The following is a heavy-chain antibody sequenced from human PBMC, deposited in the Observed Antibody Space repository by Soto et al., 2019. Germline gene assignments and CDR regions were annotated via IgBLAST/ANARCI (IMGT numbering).Heavy chain of an antibody. D-gene: IGHD6-13*01. V-gene: IGHV3-33*01. CDR3: ARVRDGSRWFKTNDAFDI. J-gene: IGHJ3*02. Sequence: QVQLVESGGGVVQPGRSLRLSCAASGFTFSSYGMHWVRQAPGKGLEWVAVIWYDGSNKYYADSVKGRFTISRDNSKKTLYLQMNSLRAEDTAVYFCARVRDGSRWFKTNDAFDIWGQGTMVTVSS. CDR2: IWYDGSNK. CDR1: GFTFSSYG.